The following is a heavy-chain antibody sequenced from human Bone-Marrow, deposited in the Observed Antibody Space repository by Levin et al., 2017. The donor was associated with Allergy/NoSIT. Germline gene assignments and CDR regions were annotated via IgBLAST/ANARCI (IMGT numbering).Heavy chain of an antibody. CDR2: ISGSDDST. D-gene: IGHD4-17*01. CDR3: AKAGTTVMLDYSYLDV. J-gene: IGHJ6*03. V-gene: IGHV3-23*01. Sequence: GESLKISCAASGFIFSSSAMSWVRQAPGKGLEWVSSISGSDDSTYYKESVKGRFTISREYSRNTLFLQMTNLRVEDTARYYCAKAGTTVMLDYSYLDVWGEGTAVTVSS. CDR1: GFIFSSSA.